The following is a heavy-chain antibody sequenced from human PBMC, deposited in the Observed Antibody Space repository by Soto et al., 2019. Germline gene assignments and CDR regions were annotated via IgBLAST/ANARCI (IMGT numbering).Heavy chain of an antibody. CDR1: GYTFTGYY. CDR2: INPNSGGT. D-gene: IGHD1-1*01. J-gene: IGHJ5*02. CDR3: AKTVDRYGTTGTLRFDP. Sequence: GASVKLSCKASGYTFTGYYMHWVRQAPGQGLEWMGWINPNSGGTNYAQKFQGWVTMTRDTSISTAYMELNSLRAEDTAVYYCAKTVDRYGTTGTLRFDPWGQGTLVTVSS. V-gene: IGHV1-2*04.